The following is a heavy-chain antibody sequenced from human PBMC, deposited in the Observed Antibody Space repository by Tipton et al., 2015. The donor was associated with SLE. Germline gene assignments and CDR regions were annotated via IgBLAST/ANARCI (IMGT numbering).Heavy chain of an antibody. Sequence: SLRLSCAASGFIFSSYAMSWVRQAPGKGLEWGAGVSGSGDNKYYADSVKGRFTISRDNSRNRLYLQMNSLGAEDTAVYYCAREVTYYYLYGMDVWGQGTTVTVSS. D-gene: IGHD5-18*01. J-gene: IGHJ6*02. CDR1: GFIFSSYA. V-gene: IGHV3-23*01. CDR2: VSGSGDNK. CDR3: AREVTYYYLYGMDV.